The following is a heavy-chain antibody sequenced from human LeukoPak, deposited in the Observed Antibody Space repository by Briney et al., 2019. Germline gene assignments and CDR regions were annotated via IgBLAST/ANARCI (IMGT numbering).Heavy chain of an antibody. CDR1: GGSIRSGTDY. D-gene: IGHD1-1*01. CDR3: ASVRWNDGLYFDY. Sequence: SETLSLTCTVSGGSIRSGTDYWSWIRQPAGKGLEWIGYIYYSGSTNYNPSLKSRDTISVDTSKNQFSLKLSSVTAADTAVYYCASVRWNDGLYFDYWGQGTLVTVSS. CDR2: IYYSGST. J-gene: IGHJ4*02. V-gene: IGHV4-61*10.